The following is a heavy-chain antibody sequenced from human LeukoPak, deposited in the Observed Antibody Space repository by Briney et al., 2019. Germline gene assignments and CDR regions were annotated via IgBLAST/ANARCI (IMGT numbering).Heavy chain of an antibody. J-gene: IGHJ5*02. CDR2: IYYSGST. D-gene: IGHD5-24*01. Sequence: SETLSLTCTVSGGSISSYYWSWIRQPPGKGLEWIGYIYYSGSTNYNPSLKSRVTISVDTSENQFSLKLSSVTAADTAVYYCARENRTVRAGYNWFDPWGQGTLVTVSS. CDR3: ARENRTVRAGYNWFDP. V-gene: IGHV4-59*01. CDR1: GGSISSYY.